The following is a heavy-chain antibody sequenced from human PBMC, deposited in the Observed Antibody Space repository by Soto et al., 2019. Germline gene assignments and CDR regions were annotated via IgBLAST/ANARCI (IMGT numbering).Heavy chain of an antibody. J-gene: IGHJ4*02. CDR3: ARERRVVGGYSSSWYDYFDY. Sequence: SETLSLTCAVYGGSFSAYFWIWIRQPPGKGLEWIGEINHSGSTNYNPSLKSRVTISLDTSKSHFSLELSSVSAADTAIYYCARERRVVGGYSSSWYDYFDYWGQGTPVTVSS. V-gene: IGHV4-34*01. CDR1: GGSFSAYF. D-gene: IGHD6-13*01. CDR2: INHSGST.